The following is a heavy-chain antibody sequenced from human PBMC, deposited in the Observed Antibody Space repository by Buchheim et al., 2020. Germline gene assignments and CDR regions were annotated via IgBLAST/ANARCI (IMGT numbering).Heavy chain of an antibody. CDR2: ISYDGSNK. CDR1: GFTFSSYA. J-gene: IGHJ4*02. CDR3: ARDSAQGGVDY. Sequence: QVQLVESGGGVVQPGRSLRLSCAASGFTFSSYAMHWVRQAPGKGLEWVAVISYDGSNKYYAHSVKGRFTISRDNSKNTLYLQMNSLRAEDTAVYYCARDSAQGGVDYWGQGTL. V-gene: IGHV3-30-3*01. D-gene: IGHD3-16*01.